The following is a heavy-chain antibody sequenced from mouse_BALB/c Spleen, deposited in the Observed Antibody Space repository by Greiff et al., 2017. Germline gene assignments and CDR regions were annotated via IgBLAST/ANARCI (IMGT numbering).Heavy chain of an antibody. CDR1: GYTFTSYW. V-gene: IGHV1-7*01. CDR3: ARPNPSYYYGSSYFDY. J-gene: IGHJ2*01. CDR2: INPSTGYT. Sequence: VQLVESGAELAKPGASVKMSCKASGYTFTSYWMHWVKQRPGQGLEWIGYINPSTGYTEYNQKFKDKATLTADKSSSTAYMQLSSLTSEDSAVYYCARPNPSYYYGSSYFDYWGQGTTLTVSS. D-gene: IGHD1-1*01.